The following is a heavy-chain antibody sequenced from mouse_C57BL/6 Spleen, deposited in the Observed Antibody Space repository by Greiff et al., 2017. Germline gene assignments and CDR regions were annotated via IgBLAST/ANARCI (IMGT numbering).Heavy chain of an antibody. V-gene: IGHV1-72*01. CDR1: GYTFTSYW. D-gene: IGHD3-2*02. CDR2: IDPNSGGT. CDR3: ARSSSGPAWFAY. J-gene: IGHJ3*01. Sequence: QVQLQQPGAELVKPGASVKLSCKASGYTFTSYWMHWVKQRPGRGLEWIGRIDPNSGGTKYNEKFKSKATLTVDKPSSQAYMQLSSRTSEDSAVYYCARSSSGPAWFAYWGQGTLVTVSA.